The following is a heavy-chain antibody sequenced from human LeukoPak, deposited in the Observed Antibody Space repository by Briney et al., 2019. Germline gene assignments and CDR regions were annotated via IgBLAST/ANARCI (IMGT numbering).Heavy chain of an antibody. V-gene: IGHV4-59*12. Sequence: SETLSLTCTVSGGSISSYYWSWLRQPPGKGLEGIGYIYYSGSTNYNPSLKCRPTISVHTSKNPFSLKLSSVTAADTAVYYCARLRGATVAHNWFDPWGQGTLVTVSS. CDR2: IYYSGST. J-gene: IGHJ5*02. CDR3: ARLRGATVAHNWFDP. D-gene: IGHD6-19*01. CDR1: GGSISSYY.